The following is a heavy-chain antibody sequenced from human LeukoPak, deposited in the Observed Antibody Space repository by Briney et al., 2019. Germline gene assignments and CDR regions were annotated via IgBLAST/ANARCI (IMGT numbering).Heavy chain of an antibody. J-gene: IGHJ4*02. V-gene: IGHV4-39*07. Sequence: SETLSLTCTVSGGSISSSSYYWGWIRQPPGKGLEWIGSIYYSGSTYYNPSLKRRVTISVDTSKNQFSLKLSSVTAADTAVYYCARDEVRYGSNYWGQGTLVTVSS. CDR2: IYYSGST. CDR3: ARDEVRYGSNY. D-gene: IGHD6-13*01. CDR1: GGSISSSSYY.